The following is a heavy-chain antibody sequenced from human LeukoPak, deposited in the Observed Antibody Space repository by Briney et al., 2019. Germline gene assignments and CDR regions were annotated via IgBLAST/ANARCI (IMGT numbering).Heavy chain of an antibody. Sequence: PGRALRLSCAASGCNIEDYAIHWARSATSEGREWVTGMSCNSGSIGYAASMKGRFTISRDTATDSLYLHMNSLRAEDMALYYCAKGDSSGWHSQSTHYFDYWGQGTLVTVSS. V-gene: IGHV3-9*03. CDR2: MSCNSGSI. J-gene: IGHJ4*02. CDR1: GCNIEDYA. CDR3: AKGDSSGWHSQSTHYFDY. D-gene: IGHD6-19*01.